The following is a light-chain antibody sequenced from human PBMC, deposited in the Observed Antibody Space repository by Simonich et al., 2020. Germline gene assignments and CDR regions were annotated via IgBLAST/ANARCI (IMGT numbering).Light chain of an antibody. V-gene: IGKV4-1*01. J-gene: IGKJ2*01. Sequence: DIVMTQSPDSLAVSLGARATINCKSSQSVLYSSNNKNHLAWYQQKPGQPPKLLIYWASTREAGVPDRFSGSGSGTDFTLTISSLQAEDVAVYYCQQYYSTPYTFGQGTKLEIK. CDR1: QSVLYSSNNKNH. CDR3: QQYYSTPYT. CDR2: WAS.